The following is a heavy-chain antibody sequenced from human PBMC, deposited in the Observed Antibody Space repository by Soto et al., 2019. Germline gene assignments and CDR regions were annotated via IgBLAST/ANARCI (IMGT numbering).Heavy chain of an antibody. CDR1: GFSFNEAW. J-gene: IGHJ6*02. Sequence: EVQLVESAGGLVKPGGSLSLSWVGFGFSFNEAWMTWVRQAPGEGLEWVGRIKTSAGGGATDYAAPVQGRFTISRDDSKNALYLHMNSLRTEDTAIYYCTTGSVEGIWGQGTTVTVSS. CDR3: TTGSVEGI. V-gene: IGHV3-15*07. CDR2: IKTSAGGGAT. D-gene: IGHD2-15*01.